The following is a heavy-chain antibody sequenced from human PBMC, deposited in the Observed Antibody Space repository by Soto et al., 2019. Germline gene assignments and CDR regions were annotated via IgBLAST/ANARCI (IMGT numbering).Heavy chain of an antibody. CDR3: ARCWCSRGNSSGWYWFDP. CDR1: GGTFSSYT. Sequence: SVKVSCKASGGTFSSYTISWVRQAPGQGLEWMGRIIPILGIANYAQKFQGRVTITADKSTSTAHMELSSLRSEDTAVYYCARCWCSRGNSSGWYWFDPWGQGTLVTVSS. D-gene: IGHD6-19*01. V-gene: IGHV1-69*02. J-gene: IGHJ5*02. CDR2: IIPILGIA.